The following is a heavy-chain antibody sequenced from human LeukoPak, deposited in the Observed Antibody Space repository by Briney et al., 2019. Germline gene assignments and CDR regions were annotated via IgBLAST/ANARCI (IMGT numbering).Heavy chain of an antibody. V-gene: IGHV1-2*02. J-gene: IGHJ3*02. Sequence: ASVKVSCKASGYTFTGYYMHWVRQAPGQGLEWMGWINPNSGGTNYAQKFQGRVTMTTDTSTSTAYMELRSLRSDDTAVYYCARVDIVVVTAILGDAFDIWGQGTMVTVSS. CDR1: GYTFTGYY. CDR3: ARVDIVVVTAILGDAFDI. D-gene: IGHD2-21*02. CDR2: INPNSGGT.